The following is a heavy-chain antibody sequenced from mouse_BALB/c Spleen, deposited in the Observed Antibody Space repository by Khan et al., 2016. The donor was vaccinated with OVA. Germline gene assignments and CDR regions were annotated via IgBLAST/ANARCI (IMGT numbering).Heavy chain of an antibody. CDR1: GDSITSGY. CDR2: ISYSGNT. D-gene: IGHD1-1*01. V-gene: IGHV3-8*02. J-gene: IGHJ3*01. CDR3: ACELRGFAY. Sequence: EVKLLESGPSLVKPSQTLSLTCSVTGDSITSGYWNWIRKFPGNKLEYMGYISYSGNTYYNPSLKSRISITLYTSKNQNYLQLNSVTTEDTATYYCACELRGFAYWGQGTLVTVSA.